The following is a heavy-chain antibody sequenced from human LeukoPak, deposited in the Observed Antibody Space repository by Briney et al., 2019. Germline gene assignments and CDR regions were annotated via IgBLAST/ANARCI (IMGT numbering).Heavy chain of an antibody. CDR3: ARDLSVWKLTGYSSGWLGY. Sequence: VKVSCKASGYTFTGYHMHWVRQAPGQGLEWMGWINPNSGGTNYAQKFQGRVTMTRDTSISTAYMELSRLRSDDTAVYYCARDLSVWKLTGYSSGWLGYWGQGTLVTVSS. V-gene: IGHV1-2*02. D-gene: IGHD6-19*01. CDR1: GYTFTGYH. J-gene: IGHJ4*02. CDR2: INPNSGGT.